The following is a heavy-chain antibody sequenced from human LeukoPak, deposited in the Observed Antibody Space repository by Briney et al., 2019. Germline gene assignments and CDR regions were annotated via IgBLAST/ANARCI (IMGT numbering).Heavy chain of an antibody. V-gene: IGHV1-2*02. D-gene: IGHD1-26*01. J-gene: IGHJ4*02. CDR1: GYTFTDYY. Sequence: ASVKVSCKASGYTFTDYYMHWVRQAPGQGLEWVGWINPNSGSTNYAQNFQGRVTMTWDTSISTAYMELNRLRSDDTAVYYCARDLIGGSYYMDYWGQGTLVTVSS. CDR2: INPNSGST. CDR3: ARDLIGGSYYMDY.